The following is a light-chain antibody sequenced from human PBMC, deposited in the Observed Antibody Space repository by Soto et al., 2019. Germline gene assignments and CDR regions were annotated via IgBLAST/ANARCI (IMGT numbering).Light chain of an antibody. Sequence: SYELTQAPSVSVAPGQTARIACGGNSSGSKSVHWYQQKSGQAPVLVVYDDSDRPSGIPERFYGSNSGNTATLTISRVEAGDEADYFCQVWDITSDHVIFGGGTKLTVL. J-gene: IGLJ2*01. CDR1: SSGSKS. CDR3: QVWDITSDHVI. V-gene: IGLV3-21*02. CDR2: DDS.